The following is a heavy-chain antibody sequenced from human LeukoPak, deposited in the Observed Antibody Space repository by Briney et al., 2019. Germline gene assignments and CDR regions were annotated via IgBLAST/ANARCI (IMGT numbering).Heavy chain of an antibody. CDR3: TRGPTSDRYVSPLDY. Sequence: SETLSLTCTVSGGSITNYYWSWIRQPPGKRLEWIGYTHHSGSTNYNPSLESRVTISVDASKNQFSLKLNSLTAADTAVYYCTRGPTSDRYVSPLDYWGQGTLVTVSS. CDR1: GGSITNYY. CDR2: THHSGST. D-gene: IGHD2-2*01. V-gene: IGHV4-59*01. J-gene: IGHJ4*02.